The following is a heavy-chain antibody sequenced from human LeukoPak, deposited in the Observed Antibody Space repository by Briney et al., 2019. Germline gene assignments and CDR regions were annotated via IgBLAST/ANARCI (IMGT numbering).Heavy chain of an antibody. D-gene: IGHD5-18*01. V-gene: IGHV4-39*07. CDR1: GGSISSSSYY. CDR2: IYYSGST. Sequence: SETLSLTCTVSGGSISSSSYYWDWIRQPPGKGLEWIGSIYYSGSTYYNPSLKSRVTISVDTSKNQFSLKLSSVTAADTAVYYCARDHKLAGIQLWSYDYWGQGTLVTVSS. CDR3: ARDHKLAGIQLWSYDY. J-gene: IGHJ4*02.